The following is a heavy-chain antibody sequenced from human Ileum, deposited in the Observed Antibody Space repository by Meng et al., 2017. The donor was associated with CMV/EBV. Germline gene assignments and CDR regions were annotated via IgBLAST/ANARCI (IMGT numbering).Heavy chain of an antibody. J-gene: IGHJ5*01. CDR2: MNPNSGNP. D-gene: IGHD1-26*01. V-gene: IGHV1-8*02. CDR3: ARAPQEWGFDY. CDR1: GHTFTSYY. Sequence: ASVKVSCKASGHTFTSYYMHWVRQATGQGLEWMGWMNPNSGNPGYAQKFQGRVTMTRSTSINTAYMELTSLRSEDTAVYYCARAPQEWGFDYWGQGTPVTVSS.